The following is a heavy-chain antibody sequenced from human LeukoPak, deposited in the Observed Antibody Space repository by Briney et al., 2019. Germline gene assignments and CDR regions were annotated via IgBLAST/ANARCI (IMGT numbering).Heavy chain of an antibody. CDR1: GFTVSSNY. CDR2: IYSGGST. J-gene: IGHJ4*02. CDR3: AKDFKGPGEDYFDY. D-gene: IGHD3-10*01. Sequence: GGSLRLSCAASGFTVSSNYMSWVRQAPGKGLEWVSVIYSGGSTYYADSVKGRFTISRDNSKNTLYLQMNSLRAEDTAVYYCAKDFKGPGEDYFDYWGQGTLVTVSS. V-gene: IGHV3-53*05.